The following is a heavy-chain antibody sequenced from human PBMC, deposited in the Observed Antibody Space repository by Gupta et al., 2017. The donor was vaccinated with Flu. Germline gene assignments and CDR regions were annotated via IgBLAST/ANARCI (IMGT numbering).Heavy chain of an antibody. V-gene: IGHV1-69*01. J-gene: IGHJ6*02. CDR3: ASCLLIKYSGSYYGMDV. CDR1: GGTFSSYA. D-gene: IGHD1-26*01. CDR2: IIPIFGTA. Sequence: QVQLVQSGAEVKKPGSSVKVSCKASGGTFSSYAISWVRQAPGQGLEWMGGIIPIFGTANYAQKFQGRVTITADESTSTAYMELSSLRSEDTAVYYCASCLLIKYSGSYYGMDVWGQGTTVTVSS.